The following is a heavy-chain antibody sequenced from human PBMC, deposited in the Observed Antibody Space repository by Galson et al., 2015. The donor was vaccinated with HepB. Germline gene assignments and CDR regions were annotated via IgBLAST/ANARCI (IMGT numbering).Heavy chain of an antibody. V-gene: IGHV3-30*04. CDR2: ISYDGSNK. J-gene: IGHJ6*02. Sequence: SLRLSCAASGFTFSSYAMHWVRQAPGKGLEWVAVISYDGSNKYYADSVKGRFTISRDNSKNTLYLQMNSLRAEDTAVYYCARTYYYDSSGYPDPKKIYYYYGMDVWGQGTTVTVSS. CDR3: ARTYYYDSSGYPDPKKIYYYYGMDV. D-gene: IGHD3-22*01. CDR1: GFTFSSYA.